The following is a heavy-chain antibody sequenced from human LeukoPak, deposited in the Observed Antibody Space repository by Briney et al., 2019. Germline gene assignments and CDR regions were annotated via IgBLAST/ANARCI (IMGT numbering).Heavy chain of an antibody. CDR1: GFTVSSNY. J-gene: IGHJ5*02. CDR2: IYSGGST. V-gene: IGHV3-53*01. D-gene: IGHD4-17*01. Sequence: GGSLRLSCAASGFTVSSNYMSWVRQAPGKGLEWVSVIYSGGSTYYADSVKGRFTISRDNSKNTLYLQMNSLRAEDTAVYYCARHRGVDYEGNNWFDPWGQGTLVTVSS. CDR3: ARHRGVDYEGNNWFDP.